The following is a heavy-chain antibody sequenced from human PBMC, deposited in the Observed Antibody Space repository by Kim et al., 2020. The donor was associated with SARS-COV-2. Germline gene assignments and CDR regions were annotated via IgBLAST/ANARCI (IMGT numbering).Heavy chain of an antibody. CDR3: ARKSEYSSAPLYYYYYYMDV. J-gene: IGHJ6*03. D-gene: IGHD6-6*01. CDR2: IYSGGST. V-gene: IGHV3-66*01. CDR1: GFTVSSNY. Sequence: GGSLRLSCAASGFTVSSNYMSWVRQAPGKGLEWVSVIYSGGSTYYADSVKGRFTISRDNSKNTLYLQMNSLRAEDTAVYYCARKSEYSSAPLYYYYYYMDVWGQGTTVTVSS.